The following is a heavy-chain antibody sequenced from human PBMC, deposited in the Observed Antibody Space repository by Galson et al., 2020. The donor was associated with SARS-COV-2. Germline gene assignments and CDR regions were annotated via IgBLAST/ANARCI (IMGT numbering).Heavy chain of an antibody. Sequence: GGSLRLSCPASGFTFSTYAMSWVRQAPGKGLEWVPAISRSGASTYYADSVKGRFTISRDNSKNTLYLQMNSLRAEDAAVYYGAEGKDSYYYYYMDVWGKGTTVTVSS. V-gene: IGHV3-23*01. CDR2: ISRSGAST. CDR1: GFTFSTYA. CDR3: AEGKDSYYYYYMDV. J-gene: IGHJ6*03. D-gene: IGHD2-15*01.